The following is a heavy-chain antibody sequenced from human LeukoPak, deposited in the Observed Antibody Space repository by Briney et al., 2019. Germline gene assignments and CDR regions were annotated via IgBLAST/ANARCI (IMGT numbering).Heavy chain of an antibody. CDR2: IIPIFGTA. Sequence: ASVKVSCKASGGTFSSYAISWVRQAPGQGLEWMGGIIPIFGTANYAQKFQGRVTITTDESTSTAYKELSSLRSEDTAVYYSASGGDIVVVPAADYYYYMDVWGKGTTVTVSS. CDR1: GGTFSSYA. CDR3: ASGGDIVVVPAADYYYYMDV. V-gene: IGHV1-69*05. D-gene: IGHD2-2*01. J-gene: IGHJ6*03.